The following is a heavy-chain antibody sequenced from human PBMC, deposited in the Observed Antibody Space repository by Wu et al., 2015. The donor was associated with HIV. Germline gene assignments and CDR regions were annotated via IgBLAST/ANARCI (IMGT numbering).Heavy chain of an antibody. D-gene: IGHD3-10*01. CDR1: GGTFSSYA. J-gene: IGHJ4*02. CDR3: AREAIHYYGSGSYLDTSYYFDY. Sequence: QVQLVQSGAEVKKPGSSVKVSCKASGGTFSSYAISWVRQAPGQGLEWMGRIIPIFGTANYAQKFQGRVTITADESTSTAYMELSSLRSEDTAVYYCAREAIHYYGSGSYLDTSYYFDYWGQGTLVTVSS. V-gene: IGHV1-69*13. CDR2: IIPIFGTA.